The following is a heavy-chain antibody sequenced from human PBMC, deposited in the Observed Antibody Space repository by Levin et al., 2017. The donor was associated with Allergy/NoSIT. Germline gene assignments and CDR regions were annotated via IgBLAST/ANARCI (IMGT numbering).Heavy chain of an antibody. J-gene: IGHJ6*02. CDR2: IYTSGST. CDR1: GGSISSYY. Sequence: PSETLSLTCTVSGGSISSYYWSWIRQPAGKGLEWIGRIYTSGSTNYNPSLKSRVTMSVDTSKNQFSLKLSSVTAADTAVYYCARSRIGTGYSSSWHYYYGMDVWGQGTTVTVSS. D-gene: IGHD6-13*01. V-gene: IGHV4-4*07. CDR3: ARSRIGTGYSSSWHYYYGMDV.